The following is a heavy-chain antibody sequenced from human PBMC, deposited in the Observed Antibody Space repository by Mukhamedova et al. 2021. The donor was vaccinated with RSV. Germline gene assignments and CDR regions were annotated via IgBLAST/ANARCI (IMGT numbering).Heavy chain of an antibody. CDR2: IYYSGST. V-gene: IGHV4-39*01. J-gene: IGHJ4*02. D-gene: IGHD3-22*01. Sequence: IYYSGSTYYNPSLKSRVTISVDTSKNQFSLKLSSVTAADTAVYYCARQGDYYDSRGYYSAIDYWGQGTLVTVSS. CDR3: ARQGDYYDSRGYYSAIDY.